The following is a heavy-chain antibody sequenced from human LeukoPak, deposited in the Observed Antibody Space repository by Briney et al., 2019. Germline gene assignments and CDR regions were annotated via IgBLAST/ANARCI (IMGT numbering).Heavy chain of an antibody. V-gene: IGHV4-59*01. D-gene: IGHD3-10*01. Sequence: SETLSLTCTVSGGSISSYYWSWIRQPPGKGLEWIGYVYNSGNTNYNPSLKSRVTISVDTSKNQFSLKLSSVTAADTAVYYCARSDYYGSGPYYMDVWGKGTTVTISS. CDR2: VYNSGNT. J-gene: IGHJ6*03. CDR3: ARSDYYGSGPYYMDV. CDR1: GGSISSYY.